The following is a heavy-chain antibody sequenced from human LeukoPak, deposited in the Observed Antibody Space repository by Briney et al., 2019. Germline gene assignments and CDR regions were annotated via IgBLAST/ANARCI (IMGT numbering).Heavy chain of an antibody. CDR1: GYTFTVYY. V-gene: IGHV1-2*02. CDR3: AREEMGRTTGDNYYYYGMDV. J-gene: IGHJ6*02. Sequence: VASVTVSFKASGYTFTVYYMHWVRQAPGQGLEWMGWINPNSGGTNYAQKFQGRVTMTRDTSISTAYMELSRLRSDDTAVYYCAREEMGRTTGDNYYYYGMDVWGQGTTVTVSS. D-gene: IGHD5-24*01. CDR2: INPNSGGT.